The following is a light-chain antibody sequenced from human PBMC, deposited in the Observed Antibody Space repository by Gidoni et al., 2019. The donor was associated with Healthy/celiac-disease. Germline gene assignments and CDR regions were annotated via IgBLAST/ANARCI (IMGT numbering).Light chain of an antibody. Sequence: SYELTQPPSVSVSPGETASITCPGDKLGDNYACWYQQKPGQAPVLVIYQDSSRPSGIPERFSGSNSGNTATLTISGTQAMDEADYYCQAWDSSTVVFGGGTKLTV. CDR3: QAWDSSTVV. CDR2: QDS. CDR1: KLGDNY. V-gene: IGLV3-1*01. J-gene: IGLJ2*01.